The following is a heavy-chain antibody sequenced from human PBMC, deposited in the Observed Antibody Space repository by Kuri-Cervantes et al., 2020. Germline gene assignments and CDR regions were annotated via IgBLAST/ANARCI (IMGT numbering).Heavy chain of an antibody. D-gene: IGHD3-10*01. Sequence: GGSLRLSCAASGFTFSSFGMHWVRQAPGKGPEWVALISYDGSDKYYVDSVKGRFTISRDNSKNTLYLQMNTLRADDTAVYYCAKRNSFGSGTSFDYWGQGTLVTVSS. V-gene: IGHV3-30*18. CDR1: GFTFSSFG. CDR2: ISYDGSDK. CDR3: AKRNSFGSGTSFDY. J-gene: IGHJ4*02.